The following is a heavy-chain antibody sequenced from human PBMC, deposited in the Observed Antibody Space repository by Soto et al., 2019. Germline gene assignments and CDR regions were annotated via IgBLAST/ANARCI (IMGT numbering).Heavy chain of an antibody. CDR2: ISSSSRII. CDR3: ARDELGVTLNNWFDP. V-gene: IGHV3-48*02. CDR1: GFTFISYD. D-gene: IGHD7-27*01. Sequence: EVQLVESGGGLVQPGGSLRLSCAASGFTFISYDMNWVRQAPGKGLEWVSYISSSSRIIYYADSVKGRFTISRDNAKNSLYLQMNSLRDEDTALYYCARDELGVTLNNWFDPWGQGTLVTVAS. J-gene: IGHJ5*02.